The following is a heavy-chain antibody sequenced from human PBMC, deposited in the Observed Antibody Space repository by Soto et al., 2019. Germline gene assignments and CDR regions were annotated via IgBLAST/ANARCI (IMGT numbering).Heavy chain of an antibody. D-gene: IGHD4-17*01. Sequence: QVQLQESGPGLVKPSQTLSLTCTVSGGSISSGGYYWSWIRQHPGKGLEWIGYIYYSGSTYYNPSLKNRATITVDTSKNQFSLKLSSVTAADTAMYYCARDYVDPRGTWYYGMDVWGQGTTVTVSS. CDR2: IYYSGST. CDR1: GGSISSGGYY. V-gene: IGHV4-31*03. CDR3: ARDYVDPRGTWYYGMDV. J-gene: IGHJ6*02.